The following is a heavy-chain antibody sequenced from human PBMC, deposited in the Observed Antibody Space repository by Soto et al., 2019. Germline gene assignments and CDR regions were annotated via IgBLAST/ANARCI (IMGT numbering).Heavy chain of an antibody. CDR3: AKGNGVATILNYYYYGMDV. D-gene: IGHD5-12*01. CDR2: INHSGST. V-gene: IGHV4-34*01. J-gene: IGHJ6*02. CDR1: GGSFSGYY. Sequence: SETLSLTCAVYGGSFSGYYWSWIRQPPGKGLEWIGEINHSGSTNYNPSLKSRVTISVDTSKNQFSLKLSSVTAADTAVYYCAKGNGVATILNYYYYGMDVWGQGTTVTVSS.